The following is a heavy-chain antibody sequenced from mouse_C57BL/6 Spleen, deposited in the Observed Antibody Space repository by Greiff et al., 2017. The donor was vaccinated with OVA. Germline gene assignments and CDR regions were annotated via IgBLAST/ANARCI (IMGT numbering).Heavy chain of an antibody. V-gene: IGHV1-52*01. Sequence: QVQLKQPGAELVRPGSSVKLSCKASGYTFTSYWMHWVKQRPIQGLEWIGNIDPSDSETHYNQKFKDKATLTVDKSSSTAYMQLSSLTSEDSAVYYCARPFHYYGSSYWYFDVWGTGTTVTVSS. D-gene: IGHD1-1*01. CDR3: ARPFHYYGSSYWYFDV. CDR1: GYTFTSYW. J-gene: IGHJ1*03. CDR2: IDPSDSET.